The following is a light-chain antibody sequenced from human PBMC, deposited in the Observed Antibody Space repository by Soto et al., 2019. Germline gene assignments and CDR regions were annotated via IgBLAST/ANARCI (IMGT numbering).Light chain of an antibody. Sequence: DIQMTQSPSTLSASIGDRVTITCRASQSISVWLAWYQQKAGKAPNLLIYDASSLKSGVPSRFSGSESGTEFTLTISSLQPDDFGTYYCQQYNNFWTFGQGTKVDIK. CDR2: DAS. J-gene: IGKJ1*01. CDR3: QQYNNFWT. CDR1: QSISVW. V-gene: IGKV1-5*01.